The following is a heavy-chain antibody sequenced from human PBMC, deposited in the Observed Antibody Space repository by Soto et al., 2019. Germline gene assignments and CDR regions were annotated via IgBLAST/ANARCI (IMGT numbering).Heavy chain of an antibody. Sequence: QLQLQESGPGLVKPSETLSLTCSVSGGSISMSDYYWGWIRQPPGEGLEWLGNINYRGTSYHNPSLKSRVTISVDTSKNQFSLKLSSVTAADTAIYYCVDMRAQWIPRNWGQGTLVTVSS. CDR2: INYRGTS. CDR3: VDMRAQWIPRN. D-gene: IGHD5-18*01. V-gene: IGHV4-39*01. CDR1: GGSISMSDYY. J-gene: IGHJ4*02.